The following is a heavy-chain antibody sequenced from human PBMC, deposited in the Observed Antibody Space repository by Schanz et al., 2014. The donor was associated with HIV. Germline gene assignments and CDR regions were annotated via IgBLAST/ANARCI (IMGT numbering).Heavy chain of an antibody. CDR2: INPNSGGT. CDR3: ARGARYGMDV. V-gene: IGHV1-2*02. J-gene: IGHJ6*02. CDR1: GYTFTGYY. Sequence: QVQLVQSGAELKKPGASVKVSCRASGYTFTGYYIHWLRQAPGQGLEWMGWINPNSGGTKYAQKFQGRVTMTRDTSISTAYLDLSRLRSDDRAVYYCARGARYGMDVWGQGTTVTVSS.